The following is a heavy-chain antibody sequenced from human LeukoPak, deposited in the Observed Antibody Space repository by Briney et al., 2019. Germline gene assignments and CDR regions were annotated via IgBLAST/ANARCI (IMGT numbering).Heavy chain of an antibody. J-gene: IGHJ6*02. D-gene: IGHD4-17*01. CDR3: AKDRSGATVTTLYSGMDV. Sequence: PGGSLRLSCAASGFTFSDYYMSWIRQAPGKGLEWVSYISSSSSYTNYADSVKGRFTISRDNSKNTLYLQMNSLRAEDTAVYYCAKDRSGATVTTLYSGMDVWGHGTTVTVSS. CDR2: ISSSSSYT. V-gene: IGHV3-11*06. CDR1: GFTFSDYY.